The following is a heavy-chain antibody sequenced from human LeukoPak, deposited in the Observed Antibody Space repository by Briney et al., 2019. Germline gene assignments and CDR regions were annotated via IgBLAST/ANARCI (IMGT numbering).Heavy chain of an antibody. CDR1: GFTFSGSA. D-gene: IGHD3-16*01. J-gene: IGHJ1*01. CDR2: ISYDGSNK. V-gene: IGHV3-30-3*01. CDR3: ARDSMIPH. Sequence: GGSLRLSCAASGFTFSGSAMHWVRQAPGKGLEWVAVISYDGSNKYYADSVKGRFTISRDNSKNTLYLQMNSLRAEDTAVYYCARDSMIPHWGQGTLVTVSS.